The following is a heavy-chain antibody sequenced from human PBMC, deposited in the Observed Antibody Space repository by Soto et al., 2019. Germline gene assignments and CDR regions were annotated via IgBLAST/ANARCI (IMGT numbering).Heavy chain of an antibody. CDR2: IHSSGST. Sequence: LSLTCNVSGVSISGYYWSWIRQPPGKGLEWIGYIHSSGSTNYNPSLKSRVTISVDTSKNQFSLKLSSVIAADTAVYYCARNYGYNRAWFPFDYWGQGTLVTVSS. CDR3: ARNYGYNRAWFPFDY. V-gene: IGHV4-59*01. J-gene: IGHJ4*02. D-gene: IGHD6-19*01. CDR1: GVSISGYY.